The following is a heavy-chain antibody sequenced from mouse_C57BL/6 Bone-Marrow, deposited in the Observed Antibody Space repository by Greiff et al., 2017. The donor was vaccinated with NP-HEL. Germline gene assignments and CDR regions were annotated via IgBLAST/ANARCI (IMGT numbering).Heavy chain of an antibody. CDR2: IYPGSGNT. Sequence: QVQLQQSGAELVRPGASVKLSCKASGYTFTDYYINWVKQRPGQGLEWIARIYPGSGNTYYNEKFKGKATLTAEKSSSTAYMQLSSLTSEDSAVYFCARQGANQGYYGSSYDYFDYWGQGTTLTVSS. V-gene: IGHV1-76*01. CDR3: ARQGANQGYYGSSYDYFDY. J-gene: IGHJ2*01. CDR1: GYTFTDYY. D-gene: IGHD1-1*01.